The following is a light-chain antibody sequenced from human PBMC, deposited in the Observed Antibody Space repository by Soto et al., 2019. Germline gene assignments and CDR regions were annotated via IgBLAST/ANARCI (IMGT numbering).Light chain of an antibody. Sequence: QSVLTQPPGAALTPGQRVVISCSGSSSNIGGTNYAYWYQQLPGAAPKLLMHSNNLRPSGVPERISGSKSGTSASLAISGLRSEDEAVYYCASWDDRLGAVIFGGGTKVTVL. CDR2: SNN. V-gene: IGLV1-47*02. CDR1: SSNIGGTNY. J-gene: IGLJ2*01. CDR3: ASWDDRLGAVI.